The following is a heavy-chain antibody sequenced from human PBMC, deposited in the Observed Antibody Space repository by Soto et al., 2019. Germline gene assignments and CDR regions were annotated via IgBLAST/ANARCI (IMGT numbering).Heavy chain of an antibody. CDR3: ARRGFGPLHGLVDV. Sequence: QVQLQESGPGLVKPSETLSLSCTVSGGSISSYYWSWFRQSPGKRMEWIGYVHHSWGSSYNPSLQSRVARSLDTAKSQFSLKVTSVTASVTAVYYCARRGFGPLHGLVDVWGRGSTVSVSS. CDR1: GGSISSYY. V-gene: IGHV4-59*08. CDR2: VHHSWGS. D-gene: IGHD3-10*01. J-gene: IGHJ6*02.